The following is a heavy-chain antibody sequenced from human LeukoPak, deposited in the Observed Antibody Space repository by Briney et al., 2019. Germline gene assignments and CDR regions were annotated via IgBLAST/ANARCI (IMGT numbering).Heavy chain of an antibody. V-gene: IGHV3-48*04. D-gene: IGHD6-19*01. CDR3: ARVMEQSHFYHYIDV. J-gene: IGHJ6*03. CDR2: ISASSGTI. Sequence: GGFLRLSCAASGFTFSRYSMNWVRQAPGKGLEWVSYISASSGTILYADSVKGRFTISRDNAKNSLYVQMNRLRAEDTAVYYCARVMEQSHFYHYIDVWGRGTTVAVSS. CDR1: GFTFSRYS.